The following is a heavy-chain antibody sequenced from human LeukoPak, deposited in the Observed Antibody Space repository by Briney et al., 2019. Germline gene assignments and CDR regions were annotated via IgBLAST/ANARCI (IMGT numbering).Heavy chain of an antibody. CDR2: INHSGST. V-gene: IGHV4-34*01. J-gene: IGHJ4*02. CDR3: ARTRKWLATFDY. CDR1: GGSFRGYY. D-gene: IGHD6-19*01. Sequence: PSETLSLTCAVYGGSFRGYYWRWIRQPPGKGLDWIGEINHSGSTNYNPSLKSRVTISVDTSKNQFSLKLSSVTAADTAVYYCARTRKWLATFDYWGQGTLVTVSS.